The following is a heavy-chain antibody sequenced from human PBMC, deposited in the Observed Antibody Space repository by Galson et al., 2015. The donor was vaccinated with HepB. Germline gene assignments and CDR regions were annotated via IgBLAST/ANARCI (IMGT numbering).Heavy chain of an antibody. Sequence: QSGAEVKKPGESLRISCKGSGYSFTNYWINWVRQMPGKGLEWMGRIDPSDSYSDYSPSFQGHVTISADKSSSTAYLQWSSLKASDTAMYYCARQEILRGIAAAGPGNYYYSYVMDVWGQGTTVTVSS. CDR3: ARQEILRGIAAAGPGNYYYSYVMDV. CDR1: GYSFTNYW. D-gene: IGHD6-13*01. J-gene: IGHJ6*02. V-gene: IGHV5-10-1*01. CDR2: IDPSDSYS.